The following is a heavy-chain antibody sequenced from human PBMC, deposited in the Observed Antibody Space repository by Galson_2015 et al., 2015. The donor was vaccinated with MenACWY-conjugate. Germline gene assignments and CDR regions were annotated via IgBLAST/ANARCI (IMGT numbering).Heavy chain of an antibody. CDR3: AREIASSGWYHGVRFGP. V-gene: IGHV6-1*01. J-gene: IGHJ5*02. Sequence: CAISGDSGSSNRAAWNWIRQSPSRGLEWLGRTYYRSKWYNDYAVSVKSRITINPDTSKNQFSLRLNSVTPEDTAVYYCAREIASSGWYHGVRFGPWGQGTLVTVSS. CDR2: TYYRSKWYN. D-gene: IGHD6-19*01. CDR1: GDSGSSNRAA.